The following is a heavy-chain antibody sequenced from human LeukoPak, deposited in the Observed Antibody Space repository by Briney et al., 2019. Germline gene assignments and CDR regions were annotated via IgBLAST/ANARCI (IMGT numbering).Heavy chain of an antibody. CDR1: GFTFSRYC. V-gene: IGHV3-7*01. CDR2: IKEDGSEK. Sequence: PGGSLRLSCAASGFTFSRYCMSWVRQTPGKGLEWVAAIKEDGSEKYYVDSVKGRFTISRDNTQNSLYLQMSSLRAEDTALYYCARTYHFEKGGYYMHFDFWGQGILVIVSS. D-gene: IGHD3-22*01. CDR3: ARTYHFEKGGYYMHFDF. J-gene: IGHJ4*02.